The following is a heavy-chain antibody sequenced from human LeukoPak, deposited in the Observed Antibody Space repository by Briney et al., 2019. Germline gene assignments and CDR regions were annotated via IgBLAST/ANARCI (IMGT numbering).Heavy chain of an antibody. Sequence: KPSETLSLTCTVSGGSISSYYWSWIRQPPGKGLEWIGYIYYSGSTNYNSSLKSRVTISAGTSKNQFSLKLSSVTAADTAVYYCARGYSSAWLYYFDYWGQGTLVTVSS. D-gene: IGHD6-19*01. V-gene: IGHV4-59*01. J-gene: IGHJ4*02. CDR3: ARGYSSAWLYYFDY. CDR1: GGSISSYY. CDR2: IYYSGST.